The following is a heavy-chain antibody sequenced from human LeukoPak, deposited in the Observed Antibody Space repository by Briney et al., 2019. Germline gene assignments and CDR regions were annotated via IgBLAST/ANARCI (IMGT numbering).Heavy chain of an antibody. V-gene: IGHV4-39*02. CDR1: GGSISSNNYY. D-gene: IGHD1-26*01. J-gene: IGHJ4*02. CDR3: AREVGGQARLIDY. Sequence: PSETLSLTCTVSGGSISSNNYYWGWIRQPPGRGLEWIGSIYYSGSTYYNPSLKSRVTISVDTSKNQFSLYLSSVTAADTAVYYCAREVGGQARLIDYWGQGILVTVSS. CDR2: IYYSGST.